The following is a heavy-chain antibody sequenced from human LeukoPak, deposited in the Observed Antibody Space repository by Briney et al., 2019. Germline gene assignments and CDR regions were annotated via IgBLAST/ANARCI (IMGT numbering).Heavy chain of an antibody. D-gene: IGHD6-19*01. CDR1: GFTFSSYA. V-gene: IGHV3-30-3*01. CDR2: ISYDGSNK. J-gene: IGHJ4*02. CDR3: AKGSSSGWPHEFDY. Sequence: GRSLRLSCAASGFTFSSYAMHWVRQAPGKGLEWVAVISYDGSNKYYADSVKGRFTISRDNSKNTLYLQMNRLRAEDTAVYYCAKGSSSGWPHEFDYWGQGTLVTVSS.